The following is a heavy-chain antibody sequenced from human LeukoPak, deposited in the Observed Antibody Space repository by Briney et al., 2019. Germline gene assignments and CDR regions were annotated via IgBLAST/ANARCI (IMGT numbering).Heavy chain of an antibody. J-gene: IGHJ4*02. Sequence: GGSLRLSCAASGFTFSSYAMSWVRQAPGKGLEWVSSVTGNGDNTFHADSVKGRFTISRDNSKNMLYLQINSLRAKDTAVYYCARDRNYFEALHRSYWGQGTLVTVSS. D-gene: IGHD3-10*01. CDR1: GFTFSSYA. V-gene: IGHV3-23*01. CDR3: ARDRNYFEALHRSY. CDR2: VTGNGDNT.